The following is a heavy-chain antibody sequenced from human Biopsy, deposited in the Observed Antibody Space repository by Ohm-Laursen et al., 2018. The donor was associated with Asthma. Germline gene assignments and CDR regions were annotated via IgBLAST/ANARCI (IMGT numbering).Heavy chain of an antibody. D-gene: IGHD3-16*01. V-gene: IGHV3-33*01. J-gene: IGHJ4*02. CDR1: GFTFMTYG. Sequence: SLRLSCAASGFTFMTYGMHWVRQVPGKGLEWVATVGSDESYTDHADSVKGRFTISRDNSKNTLHLQMNSLSPEDTAVYYCARDFSRAIMIGGGTEHYFDFWGQGTLVTVSS. CDR3: ARDFSRAIMIGGGTEHYFDF. CDR2: VGSDESYT.